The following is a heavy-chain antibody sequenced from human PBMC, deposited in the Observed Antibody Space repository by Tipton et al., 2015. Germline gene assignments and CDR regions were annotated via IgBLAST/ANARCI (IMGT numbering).Heavy chain of an antibody. CDR3: ASSNYYDTCWY. D-gene: IGHD3-22*01. Sequence: TLSLTCTVSGASINSYYWSWIRQPPGKGLEWIGYIYSNGHTFYNLSLRSRLTMSLDTSKNQFNLNLSSVTAADRAVYYCASSNYYDTCWYWGQGTLVTVSS. CDR1: GASINSYY. J-gene: IGHJ4*02. V-gene: IGHV4-59*04. CDR2: IYSNGHT.